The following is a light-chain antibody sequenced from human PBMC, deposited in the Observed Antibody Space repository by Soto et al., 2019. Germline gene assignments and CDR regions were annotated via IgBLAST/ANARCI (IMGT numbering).Light chain of an antibody. CDR1: QSVTNRY. J-gene: IGKJ1*01. CDR2: HAS. V-gene: IGKV3-20*01. Sequence: EIVLTQSPCTLSLSPGERATLSCRASQSVTNRYLAWHQQKPGQAPRLLIYHASSRATGIPARFSGSGSGTDFTLTISRLEPEDFAVYYCQQYDSSPKTFGQGTKVEI. CDR3: QQYDSSPKT.